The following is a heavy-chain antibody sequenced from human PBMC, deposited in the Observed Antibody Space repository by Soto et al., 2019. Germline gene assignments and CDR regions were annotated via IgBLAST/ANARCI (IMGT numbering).Heavy chain of an antibody. V-gene: IGHV4-59*02. CDR2: IFHSGSS. CDR3: ARAPGLGLDHIDY. D-gene: IGHD2-15*01. CDR1: GSSVTGFY. J-gene: IGHJ4*02. Sequence: SETLSLTCTVSGSSVTGFYWSWIRQPPGKRLEWIGYIFHSGSSNYNPSLKSRVTISVDTSKSQVSLRLTSVTAADTAVYYFARAPGLGLDHIDYWGRGPLVTVSS.